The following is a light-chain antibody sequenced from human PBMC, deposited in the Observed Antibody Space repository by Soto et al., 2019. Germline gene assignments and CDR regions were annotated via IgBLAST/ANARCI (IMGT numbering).Light chain of an antibody. V-gene: IGKV1-5*03. CDR1: QTISSW. CDR3: QQYNSYWT. Sequence: DSHMTQSPSTLSRSLGDRVTTTSRASQTISSWLAWYQQKPGKAPKLLIYKASTLKSGVPSRFSGSGSGTEFTLTISSLQPDDFATYYCQQYNSYWTFGQGTKV. CDR2: KAS. J-gene: IGKJ1*01.